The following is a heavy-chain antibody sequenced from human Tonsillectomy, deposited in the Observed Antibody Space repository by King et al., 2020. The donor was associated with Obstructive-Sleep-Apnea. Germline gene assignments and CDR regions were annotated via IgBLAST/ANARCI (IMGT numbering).Heavy chain of an antibody. CDR1: GFIFSNAW. D-gene: IGHD3-3*01. J-gene: IGHJ4*02. CDR3: TRYYDFWSGYPAPFDY. Sequence: VQLVESGGGLVKPGGSLRLSCAASGFIFSNAWMSWVRQAPGKGLEWVGRIKSKTDDGTTDYAPPVKGRVTISRDDSKNTLYLKMNSLKTDDTAVYYCTRYYDFWSGYPAPFDYWGQGTLVTVSS. CDR2: IKSKTDDGTT. V-gene: IGHV3-15*01.